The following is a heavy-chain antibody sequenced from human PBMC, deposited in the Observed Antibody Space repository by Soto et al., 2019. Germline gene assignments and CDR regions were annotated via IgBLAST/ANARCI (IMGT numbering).Heavy chain of an antibody. V-gene: IGHV4-39*01. D-gene: IGHD6-19*01. J-gene: IGHJ6*02. Sequence: SETLSLTCTVSGASISSSGYYWGWIRQPPGKGLEWIGRIYYSGSTYYNPSLKSRVTISVDTSKNQFSLKVSSVTAADTAVYYCARHKPNSSGWYYYGMDVWGQGTTVTVSS. CDR1: GASISSSGYY. CDR2: IYYSGST. CDR3: ARHKPNSSGWYYYGMDV.